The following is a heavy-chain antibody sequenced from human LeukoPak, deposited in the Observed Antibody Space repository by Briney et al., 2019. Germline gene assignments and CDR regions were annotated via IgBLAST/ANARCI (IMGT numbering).Heavy chain of an antibody. Sequence: PGGSLRLSCAASGFTFSNAWMSWVRQAPGKGLEWVGRIKSKTDGGTTDYAAPVKGTFTISRDDSKNTLYLQMNSLRAEDTAVYYCAKSDSVGAWDPFDYWGQGTLVTVSS. V-gene: IGHV3-15*01. D-gene: IGHD1-26*01. J-gene: IGHJ4*02. CDR1: GFTFSNAW. CDR3: AKSDSVGAWDPFDY. CDR2: IKSKTDGGTT.